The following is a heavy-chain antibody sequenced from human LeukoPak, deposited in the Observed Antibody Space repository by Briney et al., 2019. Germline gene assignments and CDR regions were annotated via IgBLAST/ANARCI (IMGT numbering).Heavy chain of an antibody. V-gene: IGHV1-46*01. CDR2: IDPTGGTT. D-gene: IGHD1-14*01. Sequence: GASVKVSCKASGYTFTNYYIHWARQAPGQGREWMGIIDPTGGTTSSAQKFQDRLTMTRDTSTSTVYMELSSLRSGDTALYYCASRIEQAFDIWGQGTMVTVSS. J-gene: IGHJ3*02. CDR3: ASRIEQAFDI. CDR1: GYTFTNYY.